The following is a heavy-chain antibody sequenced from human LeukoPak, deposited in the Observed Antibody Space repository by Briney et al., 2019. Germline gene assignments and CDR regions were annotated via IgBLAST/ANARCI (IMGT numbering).Heavy chain of an antibody. CDR3: ARVRGSYGSGSLYYYYGMDV. CDR2: ISAYNGNT. CDR1: GYTFTSYG. D-gene: IGHD3-10*01. Sequence: GASVKVSCKASGYTFTSYGISWVRQAPGQGLEWMGWISAYNGNTNYAQKLQGRVTKTTDTSTSTAYMELRSLRSDDTAVYYCARVRGSYGSGSLYYYYGMDVWGQGTTVTVSS. V-gene: IGHV1-18*01. J-gene: IGHJ6*02.